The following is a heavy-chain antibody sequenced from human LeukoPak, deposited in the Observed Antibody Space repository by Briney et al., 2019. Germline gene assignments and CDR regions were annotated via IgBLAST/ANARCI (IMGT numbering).Heavy chain of an antibody. J-gene: IGHJ4*02. V-gene: IGHV4-59*01. Sequence: SETLSLTCTVSGGSISSYYWSWIRQPPGKGLEWIGYIYYSGSTNYNPSLKSRVTISVDTSKNQFSLKPSSVTAADTAVYYCATASGSYHLDYWGQGTLVTVSS. CDR1: GGSISSYY. CDR3: ATASGSYHLDY. D-gene: IGHD1-26*01. CDR2: IYYSGST.